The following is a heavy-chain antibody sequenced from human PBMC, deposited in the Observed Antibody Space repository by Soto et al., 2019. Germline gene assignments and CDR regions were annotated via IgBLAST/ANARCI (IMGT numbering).Heavy chain of an antibody. D-gene: IGHD6-13*01. Sequence: PSETLSLTCSVSGASISSFSWNGVGQPAGKGPEWVGRLNIAGTINYNPSLKSRITMSMDTSKNQISLHLRSVTAADTAIYYCARDRGEYTSSWFWYFSHWGHGTLVTVSS. CDR1: GASISSFS. CDR3: ARDRGEYTSSWFWYFSH. CDR2: LNIAGTI. J-gene: IGHJ2*01. V-gene: IGHV4-4*07.